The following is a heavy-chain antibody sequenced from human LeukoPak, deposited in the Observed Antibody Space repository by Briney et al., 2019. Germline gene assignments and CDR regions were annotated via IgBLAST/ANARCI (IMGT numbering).Heavy chain of an antibody. CDR3: ARWITVTIVGSYYFDY. D-gene: IGHD4-17*01. CDR1: GGSISSYY. Sequence: SETLSLTCTVSGGSISSYYWSWIRQPPGKGLEWIGYTYYSGSTNYNPSLKSRVTISVDTSKNQFSLKLSSVTAADTAVYYCARWITVTIVGSYYFDYWGQGTLVTVSS. V-gene: IGHV4-59*01. J-gene: IGHJ4*02. CDR2: TYYSGST.